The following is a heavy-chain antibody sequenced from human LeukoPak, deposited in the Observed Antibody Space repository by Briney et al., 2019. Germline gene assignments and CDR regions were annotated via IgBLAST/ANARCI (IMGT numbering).Heavy chain of an antibody. J-gene: IGHJ3*02. D-gene: IGHD2-15*01. V-gene: IGHV1-46*01. CDR1: GYTFTSYY. Sequence: ASVKVSCKASGYTFTSYYMHWVRQAPGQGLEWMGIIYPSGGSTSYAQKFQGRVTMTRDMSTSTVYMELSSLRAEDTAVYYCARERYSRREDDAFDIWGQGTMVTVSS. CDR3: ARERYSRREDDAFDI. CDR2: IYPSGGST.